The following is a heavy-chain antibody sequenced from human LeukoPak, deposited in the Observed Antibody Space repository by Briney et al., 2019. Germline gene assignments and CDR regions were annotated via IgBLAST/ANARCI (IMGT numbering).Heavy chain of an antibody. Sequence: GGSLRLSCAASGFTFSSYSMNWVRQAPGKGLEWVSSISSSSSYIYYADSVKGRFTISRDNAKNSLYLQMNSLRAEDTAVYYCASVRQLLRVRDAFDIWGQGTMVTVSS. CDR1: GFTFSSYS. J-gene: IGHJ3*02. CDR3: ASVRQLLRVRDAFDI. CDR2: ISSSSSYI. V-gene: IGHV3-21*01. D-gene: IGHD2-2*01.